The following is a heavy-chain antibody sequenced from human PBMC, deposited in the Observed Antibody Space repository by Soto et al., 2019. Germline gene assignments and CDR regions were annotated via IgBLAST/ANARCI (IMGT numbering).Heavy chain of an antibody. Sequence: EVQLVESGGGLVQPGGSLRLSCATSGITFSDHDMDWVRQAPGKGLEWLGRCRSKADNYATDYAASVKGRFTFSRDDSKCALSLQMRSLKTGYTAMYECVLGVRGRINYWGPGTLVTVSS. CDR1: GITFSDHD. CDR3: VLGVRGRINY. D-gene: IGHD3-10*01. CDR2: CRSKADNYAT. J-gene: IGHJ4*02. V-gene: IGHV3-72*01.